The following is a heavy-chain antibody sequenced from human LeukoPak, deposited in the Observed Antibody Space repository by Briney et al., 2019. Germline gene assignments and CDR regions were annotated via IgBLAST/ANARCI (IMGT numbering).Heavy chain of an antibody. J-gene: IGHJ6*03. CDR3: ARGPSRYYYDSSGYYPLGYYYYYMDV. D-gene: IGHD3-22*01. CDR1: GYTFTGYY. V-gene: IGHV1-2*02. CDR2: INPNSGGT. Sequence: ASVKVSCKASGYTFTGYYMHWVRQAPGQGLEWMGWINPNSGGTNYAQKFQGRVTMTRDTSISTAYMELSGLRSDDTAVYYCARGPSRYYYDSSGYYPLGYYYYYMDVWGKGTTVTVSS.